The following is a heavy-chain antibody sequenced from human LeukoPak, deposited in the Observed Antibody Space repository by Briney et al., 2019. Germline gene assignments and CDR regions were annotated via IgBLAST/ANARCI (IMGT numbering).Heavy chain of an antibody. V-gene: IGHV4-61*02. CDR2: IYSSGGS. D-gene: IGHD3-10*01. J-gene: IGHJ6*03. CDR3: ARVYNYYYYYMDV. Sequence: SQTLSLTCTVSGGSISSGNNYWSWIRQPAGKGLEWIGRIYSSGGSHYNPSLKSRVTISVDTSKNQFSLKLSSVTAADTAVYYCARVYNYYYYYMDVWGKGTTVTVSS. CDR1: GGSISSGNNY.